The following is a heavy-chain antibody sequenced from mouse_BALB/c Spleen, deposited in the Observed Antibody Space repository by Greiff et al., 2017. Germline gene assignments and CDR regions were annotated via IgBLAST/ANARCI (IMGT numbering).Heavy chain of an antibody. V-gene: IGHV5-17*02. CDR3: ARVGANWDRGAWFAY. D-gene: IGHD4-1*01. CDR2: ISSGSSTI. CDR1: GFTFSSFG. Sequence: EVQLVESGGGLVQPGGSRKLSCAASGFTFSSFGMHWVRQAPEKGLEWVAYISSGSSTIYYADTVKGRFTISRDNPKNTLFLQMTSLRSEDTAMYYCARVGANWDRGAWFAYWGQGTLVTVAA. J-gene: IGHJ3*01.